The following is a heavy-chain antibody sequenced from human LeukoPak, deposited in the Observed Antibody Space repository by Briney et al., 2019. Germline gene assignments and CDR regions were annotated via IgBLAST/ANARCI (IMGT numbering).Heavy chain of an antibody. V-gene: IGHV1-46*01. D-gene: IGHD3-3*01. Sequence: ASVKVSCKASGYTFTSYYMHWVRQAAGQGLEWMGIINPSGGSTSYAQKFQGRVAMTRDTSTSTVYMELSSLRSEDTAVYYCARGITIFGVAVALDYWGQGTLVTVSS. CDR2: INPSGGST. CDR1: GYTFTSYY. CDR3: ARGITIFGVAVALDY. J-gene: IGHJ4*02.